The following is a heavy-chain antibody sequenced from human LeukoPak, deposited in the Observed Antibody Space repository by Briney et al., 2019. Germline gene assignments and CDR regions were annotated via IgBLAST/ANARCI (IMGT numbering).Heavy chain of an antibody. D-gene: IGHD1-1*01. Sequence: GGSLRLSCAASGFTFSTYAMSWVRQAPGKGLEWVSAISSSGRYTYYADSVKGRFTISRDNSKNTLYLQMNSLRAEDTAVYYCAKHVGDNQYGRYFDYWGQGTLVTVSS. V-gene: IGHV3-23*01. CDR1: GFTFSTYA. J-gene: IGHJ4*02. CDR2: ISSSGRYT. CDR3: AKHVGDNQYGRYFDY.